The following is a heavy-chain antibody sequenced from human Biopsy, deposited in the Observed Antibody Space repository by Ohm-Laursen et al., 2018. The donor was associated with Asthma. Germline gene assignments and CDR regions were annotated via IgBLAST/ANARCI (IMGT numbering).Heavy chain of an antibody. V-gene: IGHV3-21*04. CDR1: GFTFSSYS. CDR3: AKDRDYDILTGPPGFDY. CDR2: ISSSSSYI. Sequence: LRLSCAASGFTFSSYSMNWVRQAPGKGLEWVSSISSSSSYIYYADSVKGRFTISRDNAKNSLYLQMNSLRAEDTAVYYCAKDRDYDILTGPPGFDYWGQGTLVTVSS. J-gene: IGHJ4*02. D-gene: IGHD3-9*01.